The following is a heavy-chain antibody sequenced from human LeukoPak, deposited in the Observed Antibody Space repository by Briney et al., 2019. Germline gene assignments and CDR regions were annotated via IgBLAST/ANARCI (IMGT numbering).Heavy chain of an antibody. Sequence: SETLSLTCTVSGGSISSSSYYWGWIRQPPGKGLEWIGSIYYSGSTYYNPSLYSRVTISVDTSKNQFSLKLSSVTAADTAVYYCARLYGGWYAAEYWGQGTLVTVSS. CDR2: IYYSGST. J-gene: IGHJ4*02. V-gene: IGHV4-39*01. D-gene: IGHD6-19*01. CDR1: GGSISSSSYY. CDR3: ARLYGGWYAAEY.